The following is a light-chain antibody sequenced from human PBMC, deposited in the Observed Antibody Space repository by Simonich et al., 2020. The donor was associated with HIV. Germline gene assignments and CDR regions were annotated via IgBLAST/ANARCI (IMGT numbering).Light chain of an antibody. CDR3: QQYHSIPPT. CDR2: DAS. V-gene: IGKV1-33*01. Sequence: DIQMTQSPSSLSASVGDRVTITCQASQDISNYLNWYQQKPGKAPKLLIYDASNLETGVPSRFSGSGSGTDFTLTISSLQAEDVAVYYCQQYHSIPPTFGGGTKVEIK. J-gene: IGKJ4*01. CDR1: QDISNY.